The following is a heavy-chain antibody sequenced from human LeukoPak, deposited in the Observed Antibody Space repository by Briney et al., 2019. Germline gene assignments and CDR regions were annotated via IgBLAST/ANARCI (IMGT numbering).Heavy chain of an antibody. CDR2: VDGDGSTT. D-gene: IGHD4-17*01. CDR1: GFTFTSYW. J-gene: IGHJ3*02. CDR3: ARPQHGDLYAFDI. Sequence: TGGSLRLSCAASGFTFTSYWMHWVRQAPGKGLVWASRVDGDGSTTTYADSVKGRFTISRDNAKNTLYLQMNSLRAEDTAVYYCARPQHGDLYAFDIWGQGTMVTVSS. V-gene: IGHV3-74*01.